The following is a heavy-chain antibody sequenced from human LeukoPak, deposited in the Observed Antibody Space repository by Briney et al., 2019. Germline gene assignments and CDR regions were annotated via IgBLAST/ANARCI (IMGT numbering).Heavy chain of an antibody. V-gene: IGHV5-51*01. CDR3: ARGGNHGRFDP. J-gene: IGHJ5*02. CDR1: GYIFTNYW. Sequence: GESLKISCKGPGYIFTNYWIGWVRQMPGKGLEWMGIIYPDDSDTRYSPSFQGQVTISADKSISTAYLQWSSPKASDTAMYYCARGGNHGRFDPWGQGTLVTVSS. D-gene: IGHD4-23*01. CDR2: IYPDDSDT.